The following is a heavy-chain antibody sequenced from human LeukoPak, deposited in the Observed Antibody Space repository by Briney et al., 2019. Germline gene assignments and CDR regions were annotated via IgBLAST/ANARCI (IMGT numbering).Heavy chain of an antibody. CDR1: SGSFRTYY. V-gene: IGHV4-59*01. Sequence: TSETLSLTCTVSSGSFRTYYWSWIRQPPGKGLEWIGYYNEGTSYNPSLKSRVTISVDTSNNQLSLKVNSVTAADTAMYYCARDRRLERHPFDYWGQGTLVTVSS. CDR2: YNEGT. J-gene: IGHJ4*02. CDR3: ARDRRLERHPFDY. D-gene: IGHD1-1*01.